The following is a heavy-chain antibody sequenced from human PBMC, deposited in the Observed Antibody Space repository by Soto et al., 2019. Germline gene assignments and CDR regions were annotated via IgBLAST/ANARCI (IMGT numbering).Heavy chain of an antibody. CDR2: IYYSGST. Sequence: LSETLSLTCTVSGGCISSYYWTWIRQPPGKGLEWIGYIYYSGSTNYNPSLKSRVTISVDTSKNQFSLKLTSVTAADTAVYYCARHKGSSSWYPFDYWGQGALVTVSS. V-gene: IGHV4-59*01. J-gene: IGHJ4*02. D-gene: IGHD6-13*01. CDR3: ARHKGSSSWYPFDY. CDR1: GGCISSYY.